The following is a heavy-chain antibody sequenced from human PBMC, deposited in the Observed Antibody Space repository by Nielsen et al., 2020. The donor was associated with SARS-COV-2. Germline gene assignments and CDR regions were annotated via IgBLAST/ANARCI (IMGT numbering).Heavy chain of an antibody. CDR1: GYTFTNYG. J-gene: IGHJ4*02. D-gene: IGHD1-26*01. V-gene: IGHV1-18*01. CDR3: ARDLWWELPDF. Sequence: GESLKISCKASGYTFTNYGITWVREAPGQGLEILGWISASSGNTNYAPKLLGRVTMTTDTSTSTAYIELRSLTYADTAVYYCARDLWWELPDFWGQGTLVTVSS. CDR2: ISASSGNT.